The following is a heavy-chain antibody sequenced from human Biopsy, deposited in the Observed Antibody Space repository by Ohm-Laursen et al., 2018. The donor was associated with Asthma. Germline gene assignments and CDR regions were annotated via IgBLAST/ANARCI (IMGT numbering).Heavy chain of an antibody. Sequence: SVKVSCKSLGGTFNTYVIGWVRRAPGQGLEWMGGIDSVFGTTTYPQKFQDRVTITADDSTSTVYMELSSLRSEDTAVYYCARKAGSCISRTCYSLDFWGQGTLVTVSS. CDR3: ARKAGSCISRTCYSLDF. V-gene: IGHV1-69*13. CDR1: GGTFNTYV. CDR2: IDSVFGTT. D-gene: IGHD2-2*01. J-gene: IGHJ4*02.